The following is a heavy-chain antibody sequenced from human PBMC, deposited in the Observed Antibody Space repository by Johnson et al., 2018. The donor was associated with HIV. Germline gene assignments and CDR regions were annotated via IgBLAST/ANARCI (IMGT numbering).Heavy chain of an antibody. CDR1: GFIFSSSW. J-gene: IGHJ3*02. Sequence: QMLLVESGGGLVQPGRSLRLSCAASGFIFSSSWIHWVRQAPGKGLEWVAVISYDGSNKYYADSVKGRFTISRDNSKNTLYLQMNSLRAEDTAVYYCARDRGSMPAVAFDIWGQGTLVTVSS. CDR2: ISYDGSNK. CDR3: ARDRGSMPAVAFDI. V-gene: IGHV3-30-3*01. D-gene: IGHD2-2*01.